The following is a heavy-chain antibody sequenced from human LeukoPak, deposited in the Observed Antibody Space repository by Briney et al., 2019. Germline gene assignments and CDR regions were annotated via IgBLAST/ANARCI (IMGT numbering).Heavy chain of an antibody. Sequence: GGSLRLSCAASGFTFNSYGMHWVRQAPGKGLEWVAVISYDGSNKYYADSVKGRFTISRDNAKNSLYLQMNSLRAEDTAVYYCARDYDFWSGAGGNWFDPWGQGTLVTVSS. J-gene: IGHJ5*02. CDR1: GFTFNSYG. D-gene: IGHD3-3*01. V-gene: IGHV3-30*03. CDR2: ISYDGSNK. CDR3: ARDYDFWSGAGGNWFDP.